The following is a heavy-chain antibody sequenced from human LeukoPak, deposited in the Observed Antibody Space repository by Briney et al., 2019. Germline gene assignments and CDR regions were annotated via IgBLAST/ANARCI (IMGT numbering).Heavy chain of an antibody. Sequence: GGSLRLSCAASGFTFSSYAMSWVRQAPGKGLEWVSAIGGSGGSTYYADSVKGRFTISRDNSKNTLYLQMNSLRAEDTAVYYCAKDISSGSYRAGDFDYWGQGTLVTVSS. CDR2: IGGSGGST. CDR3: AKDISSGSYRAGDFDY. J-gene: IGHJ4*02. CDR1: GFTFSSYA. D-gene: IGHD3-10*01. V-gene: IGHV3-23*01.